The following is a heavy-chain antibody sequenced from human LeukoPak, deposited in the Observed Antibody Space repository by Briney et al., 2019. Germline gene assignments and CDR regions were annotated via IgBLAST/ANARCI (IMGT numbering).Heavy chain of an antibody. D-gene: IGHD2-15*01. Sequence: SETLSLTCTVSGSSINTPYYWAWIRQPPGEGLEWIGNIFHGVTTFYNPSLMNRVAISVDTSKNQFSLKLSSVTAADTAVYYCAREDCSGGSCYNAFDIWGQGTMVTVSS. J-gene: IGHJ3*02. CDR2: IFHGVTT. V-gene: IGHV4-38-2*02. CDR1: GSSINTPYY. CDR3: AREDCSGGSCYNAFDI.